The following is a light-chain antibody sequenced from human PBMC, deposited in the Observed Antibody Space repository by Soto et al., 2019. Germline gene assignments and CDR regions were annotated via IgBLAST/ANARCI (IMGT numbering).Light chain of an antibody. CDR1: SSDVGAYNY. J-gene: IGLJ1*01. CDR2: EVN. CDR3: SSYTRQSTYV. V-gene: IGLV2-14*03. Sequence: QSALTQPASVSGSPGQSITISCTGTSSDVGAYNYVSWFQQYPGKVPKLIIYEVNDRPSGVSNRFSASKSGNTASLTISGLQAEDEADYYCSSYTRQSTYVFGTGTKVTVL.